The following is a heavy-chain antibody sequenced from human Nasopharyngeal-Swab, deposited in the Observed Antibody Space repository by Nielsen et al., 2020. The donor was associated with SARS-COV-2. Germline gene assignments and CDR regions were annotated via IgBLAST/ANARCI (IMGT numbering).Heavy chain of an antibody. Sequence: LSLTCAASGFTFSSYAMHWVRQAPGKGLEWVAVISYDGYNKYYADSVKGRFTISRDNSKNTLSLQMNSLRAEDTAVYHCARVMSGSYVSPFDYWGQGTLVTVSS. CDR1: GFTFSSYA. J-gene: IGHJ4*02. CDR3: ARVMSGSYVSPFDY. D-gene: IGHD5-18*01. V-gene: IGHV3-30-3*01. CDR2: ISYDGYNK.